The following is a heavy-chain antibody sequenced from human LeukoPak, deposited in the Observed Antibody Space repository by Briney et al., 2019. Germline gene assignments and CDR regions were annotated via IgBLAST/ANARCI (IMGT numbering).Heavy chain of an antibody. CDR2: INHSGST. CDR3: AGGVVVVAATPIH. Sequence: PSETLSLTCAVYGGSFSGYHWSWIRQPPGKGLEWIGEINHSGSTNYNPSLKSRVTISVDTSKNQFSLKLSSVTAADTAVYYCAGGVVVVAATPIHWGQGTLVTVSS. V-gene: IGHV4-34*01. D-gene: IGHD2-15*01. J-gene: IGHJ4*02. CDR1: GGSFSGYH.